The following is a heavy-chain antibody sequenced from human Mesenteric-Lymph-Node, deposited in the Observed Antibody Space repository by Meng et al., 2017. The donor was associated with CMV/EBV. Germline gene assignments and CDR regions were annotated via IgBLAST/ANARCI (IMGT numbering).Heavy chain of an antibody. Sequence: SETLSLTCTVSGGSVSSGSYYWSWIRQPPGKGLEWIGYIYYSGITSYNPSLKSRVIISVDTSQNQFSLKLSSVTAADTAVYYCARVGGSYYKYNWFDPWGQGTLVTVSS. J-gene: IGHJ5*02. D-gene: IGHD1-26*01. CDR1: GGSVSSGSYY. CDR3: ARVGGSYYKYNWFDP. CDR2: IYYSGIT. V-gene: IGHV4-61*01.